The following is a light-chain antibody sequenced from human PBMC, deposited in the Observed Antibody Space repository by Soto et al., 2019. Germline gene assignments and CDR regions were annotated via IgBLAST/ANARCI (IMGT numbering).Light chain of an antibody. CDR2: GAS. Sequence: EVVLTQSPGTLSLSPGERATLSCWASQSVSSSYLAWYQQRPGQAPRLLIYGASSRATGIPDRFSGSGSGTDFTLTISRLEPEDFAVHYCHQYGRSPWTFGQGTKVEIK. V-gene: IGKV3-20*01. CDR1: QSVSSSY. CDR3: HQYGRSPWT. J-gene: IGKJ1*01.